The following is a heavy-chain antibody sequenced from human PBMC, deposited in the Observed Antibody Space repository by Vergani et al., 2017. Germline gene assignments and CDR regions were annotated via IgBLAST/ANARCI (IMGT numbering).Heavy chain of an antibody. CDR3: ARESYYDILTGYSPYYGMDV. J-gene: IGHJ6*02. CDR2: IYITGST. Sequence: QVQLQESGPGLVKPSQTLSLACTVSGGSISSASYYWSWIRQPAGKGLDWIGRIYITGSTDYNPSLKSRVTILVDTSKNQFSLRLSSVTAADTAVYYCARESYYDILTGYSPYYGMDVWGQGTTVTVSS. CDR1: GGSISSASYY. V-gene: IGHV4-61*02. D-gene: IGHD3-9*01.